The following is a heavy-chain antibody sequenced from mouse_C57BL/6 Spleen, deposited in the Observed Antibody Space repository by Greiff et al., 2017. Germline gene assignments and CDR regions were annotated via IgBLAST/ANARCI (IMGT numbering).Heavy chain of an antibody. CDR2: INPNNGGT. D-gene: IGHD4-1*01. V-gene: IGHV1-18*01. Sequence: VQLKQSGPELVKPGASVKIPCKASGYTFTDYNMDWVKQSHGKSLEWIGDINPNNGGTIYNQKFKGKATLTVDKSSSTAYMELRSLTSEDTAVYYCASRTGTPFAYWGQGTLVTVSA. CDR3: ASRTGTPFAY. CDR1: GYTFTDYN. J-gene: IGHJ3*01.